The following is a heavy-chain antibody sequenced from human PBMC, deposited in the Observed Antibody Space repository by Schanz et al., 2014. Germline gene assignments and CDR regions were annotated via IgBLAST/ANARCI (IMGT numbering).Heavy chain of an antibody. CDR3: ARGYGDSPTDF. D-gene: IGHD4-17*01. Sequence: QVHLVQSGAEVKKPGSSVKVSCKAPGYTFTGYYITWVRQAPGQGLEWMGRINPNSGGANYAQKFQSRVTVTRDTSISTAYMELSSLRSEDTAVYYCARGYGDSPTDFWGQGTLVTVSS. CDR1: GYTFTGYY. CDR2: INPNSGGA. V-gene: IGHV1-2*06. J-gene: IGHJ4*02.